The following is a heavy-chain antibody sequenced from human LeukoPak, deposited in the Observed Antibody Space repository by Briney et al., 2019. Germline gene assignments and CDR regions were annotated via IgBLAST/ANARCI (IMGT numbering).Heavy chain of an antibody. J-gene: IGHJ4*02. D-gene: IGHD3-22*01. CDR3: AKDGYYDSSGYYTAWFDY. CDR1: GFTFSNYA. CDR2: ISGSGDST. Sequence: GGSLRLSCAASGFTFSNYAMSWVRQAPGKGLEWVSTISGSGDSTYYADSVKGRFTISKDNSKNTLFLQMNSLRAEDTALYYCAKDGYYDSSGYYTAWFDYWGQGTLVTVSS. V-gene: IGHV3-23*01.